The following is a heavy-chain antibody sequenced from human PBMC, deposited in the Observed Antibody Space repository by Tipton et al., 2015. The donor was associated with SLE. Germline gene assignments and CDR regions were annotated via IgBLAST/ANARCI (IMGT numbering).Heavy chain of an antibody. CDR2: IKVDGSEK. CDR1: GFTFSTYW. CDR3: AKGGERFHI. D-gene: IGHD5-24*01. J-gene: IGHJ3*02. V-gene: IGHV3-7*01. Sequence: SLRLSCAASGFTFSTYWMIWVRQAPGKGLEWVANIKVDGSEKYYVDSVKGRFTISRDNAKNSLYLQMNSLRAEDTAVYYCAKGGERFHIWGQGTMVTVSS.